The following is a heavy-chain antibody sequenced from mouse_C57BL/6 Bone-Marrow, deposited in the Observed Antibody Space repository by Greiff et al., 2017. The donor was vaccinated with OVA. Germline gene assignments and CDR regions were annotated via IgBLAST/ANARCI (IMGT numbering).Heavy chain of an antibody. Sequence: VQLQQSGAELVRPGASVTLSCKASGYTFTDYEMHWVKQTPVHGLEWIGAIDPETGGTAYNQKFKGKAILTADKSSSTAYMELRSLTSEDSAVYYCTRSDYGYAWFAYWGQGTLVTVSA. J-gene: IGHJ3*01. V-gene: IGHV1-15*01. CDR2: IDPETGGT. D-gene: IGHD2-2*01. CDR1: GYTFTDYE. CDR3: TRSDYGYAWFAY.